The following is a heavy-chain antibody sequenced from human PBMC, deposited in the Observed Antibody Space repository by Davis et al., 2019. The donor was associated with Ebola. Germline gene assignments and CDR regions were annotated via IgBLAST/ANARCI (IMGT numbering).Heavy chain of an antibody. CDR2: IYYSGST. Sequence: PSETLSLTCTVSGGSISSGGYYWSWIRQHPGKGLEWIGYIYYSGSTYYNPSLKSRVTISVDTSKNQFSLKLSTVTAADTAVYYCARHPNVYGTGGVGAFDIWGQGTMVTVSS. CDR1: GGSISSGGYY. V-gene: IGHV4-31*03. CDR3: ARHPNVYGTGGVGAFDI. D-gene: IGHD2-8*02. J-gene: IGHJ3*02.